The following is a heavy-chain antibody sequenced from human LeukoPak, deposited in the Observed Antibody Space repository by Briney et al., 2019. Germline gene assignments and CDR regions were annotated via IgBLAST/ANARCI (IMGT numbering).Heavy chain of an antibody. CDR2: INQDGSEK. CDR3: ARGASSWYSTSPNFDY. D-gene: IGHD6-13*01. Sequence: GGSLRLSCAASGFTFSTYWMSWVRQTPGKGLEWVTNINQDGSEKYYVDSVKGRFTISRDNAKNSLYLQMNSLRAEDTAVYFCARGASSWYSTSPNFDYWGQGTLVTVSS. J-gene: IGHJ4*02. CDR1: GFTFSTYW. V-gene: IGHV3-7*01.